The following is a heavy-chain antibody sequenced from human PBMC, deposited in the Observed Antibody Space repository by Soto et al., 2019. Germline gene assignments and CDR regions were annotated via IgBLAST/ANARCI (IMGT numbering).Heavy chain of an antibody. V-gene: IGHV3-21*01. CDR1: GFTFSTYT. J-gene: IGHJ4*02. CDR2: ITTSSPYI. CDR3: ARDYSPSTVAGTIY. Sequence: GGSLRLSCAASGFTFSTYTMNWVRQAPGKGLEWVSSITTSSPYIYYADSVKGRFTISRDNAKNSLYLQMNSLRADDTAVYYCARDYSPSTVAGTIYWGQGTLVTVSS. D-gene: IGHD6-19*01.